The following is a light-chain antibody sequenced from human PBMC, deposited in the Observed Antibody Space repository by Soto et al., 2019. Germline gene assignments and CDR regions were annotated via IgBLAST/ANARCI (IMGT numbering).Light chain of an antibody. J-gene: IGLJ2*01. CDR2: DVN. Sequence: QSVLTQPASVSGSPGQSITISCTGTSSDVGGYNYVSWYLQYPGKAPKLMIYDVNNRPSGVSNRFSGSKSGSTASLTISGLQAEDEAHYYCTSYTSSNTLVFGGGTKLTVL. CDR3: TSYTSSNTLV. CDR1: SSDVGGYNY. V-gene: IGLV2-14*03.